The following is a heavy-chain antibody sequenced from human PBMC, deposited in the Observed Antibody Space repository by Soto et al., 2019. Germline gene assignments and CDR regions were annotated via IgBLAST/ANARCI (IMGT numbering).Heavy chain of an antibody. D-gene: IGHD1-26*01. CDR2: ISGSGDST. CDR1: GFTFSSYA. CDR3: ARRGSGSDYDY. J-gene: IGHJ4*02. Sequence: EVQLLESGGGLVQPGGSLRLSCAASGFTFSSYAMRWVRQAPGKGLEWVSAISGSGDSTYYADSVEGRFTVSRYNSKNTLYLQMNSLKDENTAVYYSARRGSGSDYDYWGQGTLVTVSS. V-gene: IGHV3-23*01.